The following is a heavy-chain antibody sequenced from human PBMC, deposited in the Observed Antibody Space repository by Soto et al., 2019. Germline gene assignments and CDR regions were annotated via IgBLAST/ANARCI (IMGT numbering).Heavy chain of an antibody. CDR2: ISAYNGNT. J-gene: IGHJ6*02. CDR3: ARDQTIFGVVTNYGMDV. V-gene: IGHV1-18*01. D-gene: IGHD3-3*01. Sequence: ASVKVSCKASGYTFTSYGISWVRQAPGQGLEWMGWISAYNGNTNYAQKLQGRVTMTTDTSTSTAYMELRSLRSDDTAVYYCARDQTIFGVVTNYGMDVWGQGTTVTVSS. CDR1: GYTFTSYG.